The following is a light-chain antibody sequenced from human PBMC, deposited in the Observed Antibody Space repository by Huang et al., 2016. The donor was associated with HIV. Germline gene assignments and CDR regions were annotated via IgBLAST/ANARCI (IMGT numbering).Light chain of an antibody. CDR3: HQYGSSMAT. CDR2: GTS. J-gene: IGKJ2*01. CDR1: QSVDSGY. Sequence: ILTQSPGLLSLSPGDRVTLSCRVSQSVDSGYVAWYHQKPGQSPRLIVYGTSSRASGIPSRVSGSGSGRDFSLTMSGLESEDFGVYYCHQYGSSMATFGQGTKVDI. V-gene: IGKV3-20*01.